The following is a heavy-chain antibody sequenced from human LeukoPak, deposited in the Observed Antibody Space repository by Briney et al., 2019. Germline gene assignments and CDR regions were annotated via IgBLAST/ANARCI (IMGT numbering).Heavy chain of an antibody. CDR1: GFTFSSHA. D-gene: IGHD6-6*01. CDR2: ISSSSSYI. Sequence: GGSLRLSCAASGFTFSSHAMSWVRQAPGKGLEWVSSISSSSSYIYYADSVKGRFTISRDNAKNSLYLQMNSLRAEDTAVYYWARESSALGYSSSPDFDYWGQGNLVTVSS. V-gene: IGHV3-21*01. J-gene: IGHJ4*02. CDR3: ARESSALGYSSSPDFDY.